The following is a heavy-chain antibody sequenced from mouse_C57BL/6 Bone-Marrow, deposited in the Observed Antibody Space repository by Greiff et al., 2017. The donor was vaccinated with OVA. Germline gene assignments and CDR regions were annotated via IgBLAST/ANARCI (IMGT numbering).Heavy chain of an antibody. CDR1: GYTFTSYW. CDR2: IHPNSGST. Sequence: QVQLQQPGAELVKPGASVKLSCKASGYTFTSYWMPWVKQRPGQGLEWIGMIHPNSGSTNYNEKSKSKATLTVDKSSSTAYMQLSSLTSEDSAVYYCARGITTVVAYDDWGQGTTLTVSS. CDR3: ARGITTVVAYDD. D-gene: IGHD1-1*01. V-gene: IGHV1-64*01. J-gene: IGHJ2*01.